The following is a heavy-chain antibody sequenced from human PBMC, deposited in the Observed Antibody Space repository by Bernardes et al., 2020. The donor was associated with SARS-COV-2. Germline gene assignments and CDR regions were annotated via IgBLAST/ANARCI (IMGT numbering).Heavy chain of an antibody. CDR2: ISAYNGNT. J-gene: IGHJ6*02. D-gene: IGHD6-19*01. Sequence: ASVKVSCKASGYTFTSYGISWVRQAPGQGLEWMGWISAYNGNTNYAQKLQGRVTMTTDTSTSTAYMELRSLRSDDTAVYYCARDGEGVAGPEYYYYYGMDVWGQGTMVTVSS. V-gene: IGHV1-18*01. CDR1: GYTFTSYG. CDR3: ARDGEGVAGPEYYYYYGMDV.